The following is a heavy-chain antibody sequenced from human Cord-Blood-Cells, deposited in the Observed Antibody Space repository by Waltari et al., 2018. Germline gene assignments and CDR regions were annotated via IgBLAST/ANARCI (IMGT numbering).Heavy chain of an antibody. CDR3: ARGLRGHYFDY. V-gene: IGHV4-34*01. CDR1: GGSFSGYY. CDR2: INHSGST. Sequence: QVQLQQWGAGLLKPSETLSLTCAVYGGSFSGYYWSWIRQPPGKGLEWIGEINHSGSTNYNPSLKSRVTISVDTSKNQFSLKLSSVTAADTAVYYCARGLRGHYFDYWGQGTLVTVSS. J-gene: IGHJ4*02.